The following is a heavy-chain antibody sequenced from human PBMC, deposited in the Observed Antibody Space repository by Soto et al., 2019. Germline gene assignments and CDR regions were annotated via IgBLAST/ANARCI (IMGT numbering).Heavy chain of an antibody. CDR3: AREPLT. J-gene: IGHJ4*02. CDR2: ISHSGST. Sequence: PSETLSLTCAVNGGSFTGYYGAWIRQSPGKGLEWIGEISHSGSTNYNPSLKSRVTISVDTSKNQFSLKLSSVTAADTAVYYCAREPLTWGQGTLVTVSS. CDR1: GGSFTGYY. V-gene: IGHV4-34*09.